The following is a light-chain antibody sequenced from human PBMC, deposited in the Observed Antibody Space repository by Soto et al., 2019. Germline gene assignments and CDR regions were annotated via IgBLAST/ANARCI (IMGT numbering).Light chain of an antibody. J-gene: IGLJ1*01. CDR2: EVN. Sequence: QSALTQPPSASGSPGQSVTISCTGTSSDIGGYKYVSWYQQHPGKAPKLIIYEVNQRPSGVPDRFSGSKSGNTASLTVSGLQAEDEADYYCSSYVVSNNLRVFGTGTKVTV. CDR3: SSYVVSNNLRV. CDR1: SSDIGGYKY. V-gene: IGLV2-8*01.